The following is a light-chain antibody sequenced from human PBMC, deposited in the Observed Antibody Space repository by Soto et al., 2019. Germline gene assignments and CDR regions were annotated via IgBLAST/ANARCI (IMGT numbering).Light chain of an antibody. Sequence: DIVMTQSPDSLRVSLGERATISCTSSLNIYFKSNNRNYLAWYQQKTGQTPKLLVYWASTRESGVPDRFTGSWSETYCTLTIDNVQPYYVAVYYCQQYCITPLTCGGGTRVDI. J-gene: IGKJ4*01. CDR2: WAS. CDR3: QQYCITPLT. CDR1: LNIYFKSNNRNY. V-gene: IGKV4-1*01.